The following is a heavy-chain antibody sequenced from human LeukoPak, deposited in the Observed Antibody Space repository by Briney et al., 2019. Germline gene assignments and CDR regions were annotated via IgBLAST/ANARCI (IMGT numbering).Heavy chain of an antibody. Sequence: SETLSLTCTVSGGSISSYYWSWIRQPAGKGLEWIGRIDSSGRTNYNPSLKSRVTISVDTSKNQFSLKLTSVTAADTAVYYCARDAASGTSIDYLDYWGQGTLVTVSS. J-gene: IGHJ4*02. CDR3: ARDAASGTSIDYLDY. V-gene: IGHV4-4*07. D-gene: IGHD6-13*01. CDR2: IDSSGRT. CDR1: GGSISSYY.